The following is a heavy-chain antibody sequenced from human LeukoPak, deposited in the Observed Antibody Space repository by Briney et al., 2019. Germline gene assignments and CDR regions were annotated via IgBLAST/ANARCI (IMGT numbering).Heavy chain of an antibody. CDR3: AKGFNGRAVAGTVDY. CDR1: GFTFSSCA. Sequence: GGSLRLSCAASGFTFSSCAMSWVRQAPGKGLEWVSAISGSGGSTYYADSVKGRFTISRDNSKNTLYLQMNSLRAEDTAVYYCAKGFNGRAVAGTVDYWGQGTLVTVSS. D-gene: IGHD6-19*01. J-gene: IGHJ4*02. V-gene: IGHV3-23*01. CDR2: ISGSGGST.